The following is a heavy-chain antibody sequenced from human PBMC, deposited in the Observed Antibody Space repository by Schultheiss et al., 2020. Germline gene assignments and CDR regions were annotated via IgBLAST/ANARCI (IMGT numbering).Heavy chain of an antibody. CDR1: GFSLSTSGVG. J-gene: IGHJ4*02. CDR3: ARNVLWFGESSYYFDY. Sequence: SGPTLVKPTQTLTLTCTFSGFSLSTSGVGVGWIRQPPGKALEWLALIYWDDDKRYSPSLKSRLTITKDTSKNQVVLTMTNMDPVDTATYYCARNVLWFGESSYYFDYWGQGTLVTVSS. CDR2: IYWDDDK. D-gene: IGHD3-10*01. V-gene: IGHV2-5*02.